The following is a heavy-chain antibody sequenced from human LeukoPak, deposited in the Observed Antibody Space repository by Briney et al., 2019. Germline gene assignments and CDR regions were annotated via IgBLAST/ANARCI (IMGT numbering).Heavy chain of an antibody. CDR1: GGSISSYY. J-gene: IGHJ6*02. CDR2: IYTSGST. Sequence: SETLSLTCTVSGGSISSYYWNWIRQPAGQGLEWIGRIYTSGSTNYNPSLKSRVTMSVDTSKNQFSLKLSSVTAADTAVYYCARHPEVTSSIFKGMDVWGQGTTVTVSS. CDR3: ARHPEVTSSIFKGMDV. D-gene: IGHD2-21*01. V-gene: IGHV4-4*07.